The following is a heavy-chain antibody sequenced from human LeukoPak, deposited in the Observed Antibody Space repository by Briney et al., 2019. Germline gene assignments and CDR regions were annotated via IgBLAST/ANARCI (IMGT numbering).Heavy chain of an antibody. J-gene: IGHJ4*02. CDR2: ISTTPSFT. Sequence: PGGSLRLSCAASGFTFSGYAMNWVRQAPGKGLEWVSSISTTPSFTYYADSVKGRFTISRDNAKNSLYLQMNSLRAEDTAVYYCARGTRVGATLFDYWGQGTLVTVSS. CDR3: ARGTRVGATLFDY. CDR1: GFTFSGYA. D-gene: IGHD1-26*01. V-gene: IGHV3-21*01.